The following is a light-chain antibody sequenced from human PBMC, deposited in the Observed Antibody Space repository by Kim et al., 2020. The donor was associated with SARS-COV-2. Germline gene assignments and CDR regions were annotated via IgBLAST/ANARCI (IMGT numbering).Light chain of an antibody. V-gene: IGLV2-14*03. CDR1: TSDIGSNNF. CDR3: CLSSNNMYI. CDR2: NAD. J-gene: IGLJ1*01. Sequence: QSALTQPASVSGSPGQSITITCTGTTSDIGSNNFVSWYQQHPGKAPKLVIWNADTRPSGVSARFFGSRSGNTASLTVSGLQADDEADYYCCLSSNNMYIFGTGTKVTVL.